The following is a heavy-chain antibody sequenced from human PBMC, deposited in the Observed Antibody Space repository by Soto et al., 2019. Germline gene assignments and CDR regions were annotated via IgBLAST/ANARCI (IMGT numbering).Heavy chain of an antibody. CDR1: GFSVSAHY. Sequence: EVHLVESGGGLIQPGGSLRLSCAPSGFSVSAHYMSWVRQAPGRGLECVSSIYSGGSTVYADSVKGRFTISRDNSKNTLYLQMNSLRAEDTAVYYCARASSRWGSDAAHWGQGTLVTVSP. CDR2: IYSGGST. D-gene: IGHD3-16*01. V-gene: IGHV3-53*01. J-gene: IGHJ1*01. CDR3: ARASSRWGSDAAH.